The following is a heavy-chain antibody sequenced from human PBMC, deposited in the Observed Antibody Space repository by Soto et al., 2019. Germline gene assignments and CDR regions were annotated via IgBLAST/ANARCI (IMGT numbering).Heavy chain of an antibody. CDR2: IIPIFGTA. D-gene: IGHD6-19*01. Sequence: QVQLVQSGAEVKKPGSSVKVSCKASGGTFSSYAISWVRQAPGQGLEWMGGIIPIFGTANYAQKFQGRVTITADECTSTAYMELSSLRSEDTAVYYCARDAEMCAVAGTTLGYWGQGSLVTVSS. V-gene: IGHV1-69*12. CDR3: ARDAEMCAVAGTTLGY. J-gene: IGHJ4*02. CDR1: GGTFSSYA.